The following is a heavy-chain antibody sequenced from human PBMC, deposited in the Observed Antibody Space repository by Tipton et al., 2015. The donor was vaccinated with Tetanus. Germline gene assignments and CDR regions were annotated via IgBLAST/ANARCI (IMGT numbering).Heavy chain of an antibody. CDR3: ARPLTSVAFGGFAFDV. D-gene: IGHD3-16*01. J-gene: IGHJ3*01. CDR2: IYPGDSYS. Sequence: VQSGAEVKQPGESLKISCKGSGYMFSSHWIGWVRQVPGKGLEWLGTIYPGDSYSTYSPSFEGQVTISVDRSIDTAYLQWSSLKASDTAIYYCARPLTSVAFGGFAFDVWGQGTLVTVSS. CDR1: GYMFSSHW. V-gene: IGHV5-51*01.